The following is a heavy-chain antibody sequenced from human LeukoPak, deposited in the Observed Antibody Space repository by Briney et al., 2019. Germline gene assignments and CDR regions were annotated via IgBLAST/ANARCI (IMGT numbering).Heavy chain of an antibody. V-gene: IGHV4-59*11. CDR1: VGSFSDHF. CDR2: IYYSGST. J-gene: IGHJ3*02. CDR3: AREAPSTLAYCGGDCSPDAFDI. Sequence: PSGTLSLTCAVYVGSFSDHFWTWIRQPPGKGLEWIGYIYYSGSTNYNPSLKSRVTISVDTSKNQFSLKLSSVTAADTAVYYCAREAPSTLAYCGGDCSPDAFDIWGQGTMVTVSS. D-gene: IGHD2-21*02.